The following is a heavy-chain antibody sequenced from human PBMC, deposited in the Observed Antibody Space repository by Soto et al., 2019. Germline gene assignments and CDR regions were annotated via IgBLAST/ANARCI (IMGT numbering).Heavy chain of an antibody. CDR2: ISSSSSYI. CDR3: ARGYGDYDAHFDY. CDR1: GFTFSSYG. D-gene: IGHD4-17*01. Sequence: EVQLVESGGGLVKPGGSLRLSCAASGFTFSSYGMNWVRQAPGKGLEWVSSISSSSSYIYYADSVKGRFTISRDNAKNSLYLQMNSLRAEDTAVYYCARGYGDYDAHFDYWGQGTLVTVSS. V-gene: IGHV3-21*01. J-gene: IGHJ4*02.